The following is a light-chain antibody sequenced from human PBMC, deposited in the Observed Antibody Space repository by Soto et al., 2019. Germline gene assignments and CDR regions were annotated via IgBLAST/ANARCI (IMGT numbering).Light chain of an antibody. J-gene: IGKJ1*01. V-gene: IGKV1-8*01. CDR2: AAS. CDR1: QGISSY. CDR3: QQYYSYPPT. Sequence: AIRMTQSPSSFSASTGDRVTITCRASQGISSYLAWYQQKPGKAPKLLIYAASTLQSGVPSRFRGSRSATDFTPTISCLQSEDFATYDCQQYYSYPPTFGQGTKVEIK.